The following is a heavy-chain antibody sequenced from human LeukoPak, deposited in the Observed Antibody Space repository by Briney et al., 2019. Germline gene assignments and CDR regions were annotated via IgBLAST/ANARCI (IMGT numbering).Heavy chain of an antibody. CDR3: AKMKLEVRGVFDY. J-gene: IGHJ4*02. D-gene: IGHD3-10*01. V-gene: IGHV3-23*01. Sequence: GGSLRLSCAASGFTFSSYAMSWVRQAPGKGLEWVSAISGSGGSTYYAGSVKGRFTISRDNSKNTLYLQMNSLRAEDTAVYYCAKMKLEVRGVFDYWGQGTLVTVSS. CDR1: GFTFSSYA. CDR2: ISGSGGST.